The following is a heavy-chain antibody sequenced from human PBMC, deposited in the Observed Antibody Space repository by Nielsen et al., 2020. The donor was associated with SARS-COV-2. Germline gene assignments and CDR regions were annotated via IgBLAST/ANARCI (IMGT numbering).Heavy chain of an antibody. CDR3: AKDRGYDSSGYNFDY. Sequence: GGSLRLSCAASGFTFDDYAMHWVRQAPGKGLEWVSGISWNSGSIGYADSVKGRFTISRDNAKNSLYLQMNSLRAEDTALYYCAKDRGYDSSGYNFDYWGQGTLVTVSS. CDR2: ISWNSGSI. D-gene: IGHD3-22*01. CDR1: GFTFDDYA. V-gene: IGHV3-9*01. J-gene: IGHJ4*02.